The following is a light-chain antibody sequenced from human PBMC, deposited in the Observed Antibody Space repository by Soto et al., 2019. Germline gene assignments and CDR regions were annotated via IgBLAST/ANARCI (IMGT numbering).Light chain of an antibody. V-gene: IGKV3-15*01. Sequence: EIVMTQSPATLSVSPGERATLSCRASQSVSSNLAWYQQKPGQAPRLLIYGASTRATGIPARFSGSGSGTECTLTINSLQSEDFVVYYCQQYNNWPRTFGQGTKVAIK. CDR1: QSVSSN. J-gene: IGKJ1*01. CDR2: GAS. CDR3: QQYNNWPRT.